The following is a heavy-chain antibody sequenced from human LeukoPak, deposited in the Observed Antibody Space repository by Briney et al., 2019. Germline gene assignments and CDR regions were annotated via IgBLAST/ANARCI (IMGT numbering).Heavy chain of an antibody. J-gene: IGHJ4*02. D-gene: IGHD2-2*01. V-gene: IGHV1-46*01. Sequence: ASVKVSCKASGYTFTSYYMHWVRQAPGQGLEWMGIINPSGGSTNYAQKFQGRVTMTRDMSTSTVYMELSSLRSEDTAVYYCARDEGCSSTSCLFDYWGQGNLVTVSS. CDR2: INPSGGST. CDR3: ARDEGCSSTSCLFDY. CDR1: GYTFTSYY.